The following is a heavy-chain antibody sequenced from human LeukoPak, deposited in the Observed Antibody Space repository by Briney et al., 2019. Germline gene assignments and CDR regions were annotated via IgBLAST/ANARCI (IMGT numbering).Heavy chain of an antibody. J-gene: IGHJ4*02. CDR2: IYSGGST. CDR3: AREFGGSYYPFDY. D-gene: IGHD1-26*01. V-gene: IGHV3-66*01. Sequence: GGSLRLSCAASGFTVSSNYMSWVRQAPGKGLEWVSVIYSGGSTYYADSVKGRFTISRDNSKNTLYLQMNSLRAEDTAVYNCAREFGGSYYPFDYWGQGTLVTVSS. CDR1: GFTVSSNY.